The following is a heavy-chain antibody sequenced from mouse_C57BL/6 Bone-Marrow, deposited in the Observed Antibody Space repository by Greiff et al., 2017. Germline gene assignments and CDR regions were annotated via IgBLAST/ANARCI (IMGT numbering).Heavy chain of an antibody. CDR2: IDPSDSYT. D-gene: IGHD2-5*01. CDR1: GYTFTSYW. CDR3: ARYPNYSNYLSWFAY. Sequence: QVQLQQPGAELVKPGASVKLSCKASGYTFTSYWMQWVKQRPGQGLEWIGEIDPSDSYTNYNQKFKGKATLTVDTSSSTAYMQLSSLTSEDSAVYYCARYPNYSNYLSWFAYWGQGTLVTVSA. J-gene: IGHJ3*01. V-gene: IGHV1-50*01.